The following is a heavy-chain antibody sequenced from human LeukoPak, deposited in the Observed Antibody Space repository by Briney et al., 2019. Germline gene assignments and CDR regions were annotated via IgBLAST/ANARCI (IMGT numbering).Heavy chain of an antibody. CDR3: AKGVVANPKSRYFDL. J-gene: IGHJ2*01. CDR1: GFTFSSYA. CDR2: ISGSGGST. Sequence: GGSLRLSCAASGFTFSSYAMSWVRQAPGKGLEWVSAISGSGGSTYYADSVNGRFTISRDNSKNTLYLQMNSLRAEDTAVYYCAKGVVANPKSRYFDLWGRGTLVTVSS. V-gene: IGHV3-23*01. D-gene: IGHD2-21*01.